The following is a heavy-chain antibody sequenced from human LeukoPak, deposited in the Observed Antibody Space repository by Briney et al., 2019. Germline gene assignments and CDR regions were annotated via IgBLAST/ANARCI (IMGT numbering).Heavy chain of an antibody. CDR2: IYYSGST. CDR3: ARIKEQWLVQNAFDV. J-gene: IGHJ3*01. D-gene: IGHD6-19*01. V-gene: IGHV4-59*08. CDR1: GGSISSYY. Sequence: SETVSLTCTVSGGSISSYYWSWIRQPPGKGLEWIGYIYYSGSTNYNPSLKSRVTISVDTSKNQFSLKLSSVTAADTAVYYCARIKEQWLVQNAFDVWGQGTMVTVSS.